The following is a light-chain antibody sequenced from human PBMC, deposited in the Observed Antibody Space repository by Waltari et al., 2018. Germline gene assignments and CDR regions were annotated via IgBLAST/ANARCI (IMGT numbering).Light chain of an antibody. J-gene: IGKJ5*01. CDR3: QQANSFPRN. Sequence: DIQMTQSPSSLSASVGDRVTITCRASQGIGSWLAWYQQKPGEAPKLLIYGASTLQSGVPSRFSGSGYGTDFTLTISSLQPEDFATYYCQQANSFPRNFGQGTRLEIK. V-gene: IGKV1-12*01. CDR1: QGIGSW. CDR2: GAS.